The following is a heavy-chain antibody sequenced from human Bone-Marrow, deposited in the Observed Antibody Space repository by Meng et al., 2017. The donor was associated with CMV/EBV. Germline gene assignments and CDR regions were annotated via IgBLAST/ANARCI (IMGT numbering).Heavy chain of an antibody. D-gene: IGHD1-26*01. J-gene: IGHJ4*02. Sequence: GSLRLSCTVSHYSIGSGYYWGWIRQSPGKGLEWIGNIYRTGTTYYNPSLKRRVTISVDTSRNQISLQLASVTAADTAVYYCARLRWELLGFDYWGQGTLVTVSS. V-gene: IGHV4-38-2*02. CDR1: HYSIGSGYY. CDR3: ARLRWELLGFDY. CDR2: IYRTGTT.